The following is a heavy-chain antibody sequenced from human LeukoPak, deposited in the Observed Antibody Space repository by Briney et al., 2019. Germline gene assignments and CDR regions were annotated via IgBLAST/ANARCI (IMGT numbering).Heavy chain of an antibody. Sequence: GASVKVSCKASGGTFSSYAISWVQQAPGQGLEWMGGIIPIFGTANYAQKFQGRVTITADESTSTAYMELSSLRSEDTAVYYCATYYDILTGYYRWGQGTLVTVSS. CDR1: GGTFSSYA. V-gene: IGHV1-69*13. D-gene: IGHD3-9*01. CDR2: IIPIFGTA. J-gene: IGHJ4*02. CDR3: ATYYDILTGYYR.